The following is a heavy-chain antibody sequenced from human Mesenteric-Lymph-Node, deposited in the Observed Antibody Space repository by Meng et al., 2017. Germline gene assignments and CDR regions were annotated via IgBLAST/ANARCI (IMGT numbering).Heavy chain of an antibody. Sequence: QGKLEEAGPGLGKPYKTLSLTCTVSGGSVSSGGYYWTWIRQHPGKGLEWFGHIYYSGSTFYNPSLKRRVIISIDTSKNQFSLNLRSVTAADTAVYYCARVSSGWDYFDYWGQGTLVTVSS. D-gene: IGHD6-19*01. CDR3: ARVSSGWDYFDY. CDR2: IYYSGST. V-gene: IGHV4-31*03. CDR1: GGSVSSGGYY. J-gene: IGHJ4*02.